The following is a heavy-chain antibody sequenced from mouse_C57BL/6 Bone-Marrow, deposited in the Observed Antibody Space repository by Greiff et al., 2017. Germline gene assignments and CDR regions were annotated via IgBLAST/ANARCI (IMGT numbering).Heavy chain of an antibody. D-gene: IGHD4-1*01. CDR3: ARRLGRDWVAY. J-gene: IGHJ3*01. Sequence: EVKLVESGGGLVKPGGSLKLSCAASGFTFSDYGMHWVRQAPEKGLEWVAYISSGSSTIYYADTVKGRFTISRDNAKNTLFLQMTSLRSEDTAMYYCARRLGRDWVAYWGQGTLVTVSA. CDR2: ISSGSSTI. CDR1: GFTFSDYG. V-gene: IGHV5-17*01.